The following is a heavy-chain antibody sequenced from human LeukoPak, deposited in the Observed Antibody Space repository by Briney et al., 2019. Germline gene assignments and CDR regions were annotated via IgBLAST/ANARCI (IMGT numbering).Heavy chain of an antibody. CDR1: GASISEYF. D-gene: IGHD6-19*01. J-gene: IGHJ4*02. V-gene: IGHV4-59*01. Sequence: SENLSLTCSVSGASISEYFWSWIRQPPGQTLEWIGYVSKTGSTNYNPSLRSRITISKDTSRNQLSLTLTSATAADTAVYYCAREGAHSSGWSPFDYWGQGTLVTVSS. CDR3: AREGAHSSGWSPFDY. CDR2: VSKTGST.